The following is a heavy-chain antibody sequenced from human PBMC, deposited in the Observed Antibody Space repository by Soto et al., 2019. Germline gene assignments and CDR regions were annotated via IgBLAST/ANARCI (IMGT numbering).Heavy chain of an antibody. Sequence: EVLLVESGGGLVQPGGSLRLSCAASGISVTTNYMSWVRQAPGKGLEWVSVLYSGGSTYYADSVKGRFTISRDNSKNTLYLQMNSLSGEDTAVYYGVLHDWFDPWGQGNLVTVSS. J-gene: IGHJ5*02. V-gene: IGHV3-66*01. CDR3: VLHDWFDP. CDR2: LYSGGST. CDR1: GISVTTNY.